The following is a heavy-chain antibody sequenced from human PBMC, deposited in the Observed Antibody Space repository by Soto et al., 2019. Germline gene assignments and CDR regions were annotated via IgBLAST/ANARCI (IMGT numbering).Heavy chain of an antibody. D-gene: IGHD3-22*01. Sequence: SVKVSCKASGYTFTSYYMHWVRQAPEQGLEWMGIINPSGGSTSYAQKFQGRVTMTRDTSTSTVYMELSSLRSEDTAVYYCARDREYYDSSGYYYYYYYGMDVWGQGTTVTVSS. J-gene: IGHJ6*02. V-gene: IGHV1-46*01. CDR1: GYTFTSYY. CDR2: INPSGGST. CDR3: ARDREYYDSSGYYYYYYYGMDV.